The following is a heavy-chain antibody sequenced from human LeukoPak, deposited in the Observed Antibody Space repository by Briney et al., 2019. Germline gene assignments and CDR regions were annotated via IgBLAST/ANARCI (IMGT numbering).Heavy chain of an antibody. Sequence: GGSLRLSCAASEFRFGRDWISWVRQAPGKGLEWVACIKQDGSEEYYVGSVRGRFTVSVDNGKNSLYLQMNSLRAEDTARYYCATLDSTKSVFWGRGTAVTVSS. D-gene: IGHD2-2*01. J-gene: IGHJ1*01. CDR3: ATLDSTKSVF. CDR1: EFRFGRDW. CDR2: IKQDGSEE. V-gene: IGHV3-7*01.